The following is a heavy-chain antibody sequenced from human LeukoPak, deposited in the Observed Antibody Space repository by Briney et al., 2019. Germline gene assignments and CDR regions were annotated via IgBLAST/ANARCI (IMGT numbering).Heavy chain of an antibody. D-gene: IGHD6-25*01. CDR1: GFTVSSNY. CDR2: IYSRGST. J-gene: IGHJ3*02. Sequence: GGSLRLSCAASGFTVSSNYMAWVRQAPGKGLEWVSVIYSRGSTYYADSVRGRFTISRDNSKNTLYLQMNTLRAEDTAVYYCARTSSGWPRYAFDIWGQGTMVTVSS. V-gene: IGHV3-53*01. CDR3: ARTSSGWPRYAFDI.